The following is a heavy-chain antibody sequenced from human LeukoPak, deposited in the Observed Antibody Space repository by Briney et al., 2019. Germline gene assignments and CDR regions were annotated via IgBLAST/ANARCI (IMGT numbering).Heavy chain of an antibody. V-gene: IGHV4-61*01. CDR1: GGSVNSGSYY. J-gene: IGHJ3*02. D-gene: IGHD6-13*01. Sequence: PSETLSLTCTVSGGSVNSGSYYWSWIRQPPGKGLEWIGYIYYSGSTNYNPSLKSRVTISVDTSKNQFSLKLTSVTAADTAVYYCARDRPIGIAASVTYDIWGQGTMVTVSS. CDR3: ARDRPIGIAASVTYDI. CDR2: IYYSGST.